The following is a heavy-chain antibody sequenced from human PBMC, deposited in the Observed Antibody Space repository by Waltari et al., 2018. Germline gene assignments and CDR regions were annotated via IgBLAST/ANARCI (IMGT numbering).Heavy chain of an antibody. CDR2: IYRSGRT. CDR1: GDSMSSNYW. Sequence: QLQLQESGPGLVKPSGTLSPTCAVSGDSMSSNYWWSWVRQPPEKGLEWIGQIYRSGRTNYNPSLESRVTISLDTSNNQFSLKLTSTTAADTAIYYCARDRGRGLYLDSWGQGTLVTVSP. D-gene: IGHD2-15*01. J-gene: IGHJ4*02. V-gene: IGHV4-4*02. CDR3: ARDRGRGLYLDS.